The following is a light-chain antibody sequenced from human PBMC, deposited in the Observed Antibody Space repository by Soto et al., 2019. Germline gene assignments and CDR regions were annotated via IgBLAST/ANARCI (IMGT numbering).Light chain of an antibody. CDR1: QDISNS. CDR2: DAS. V-gene: IGKV1-33*01. CDR3: QQYDNLPLT. J-gene: IGKJ4*01. Sequence: DIQMTQSPSSLSASVGDRVTITCQASQDISNSLNWYQQKPGKAPKLLIYDASNLETGVPSRFNGSGSGTDFTFTISSLQPEDIATYYCQQYDNLPLTFGGGTKVEIK.